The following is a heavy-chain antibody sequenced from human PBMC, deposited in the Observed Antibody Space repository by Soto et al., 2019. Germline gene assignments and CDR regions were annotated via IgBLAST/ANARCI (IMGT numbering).Heavy chain of an antibody. Sequence: SETLSLTCTVSGGSISSSSYYWGWIRQPPGKGLEWIGSIYYSGSTYYNPSLKSRVTRPVGTSKNQFSLKLTSVTAADTAVYYCARGGWPNGFDPWGQGTLVTVSS. V-gene: IGHV4-39*01. D-gene: IGHD2-15*01. J-gene: IGHJ5*02. CDR2: IYYSGST. CDR1: GGSISSSSYY. CDR3: ARGGWPNGFDP.